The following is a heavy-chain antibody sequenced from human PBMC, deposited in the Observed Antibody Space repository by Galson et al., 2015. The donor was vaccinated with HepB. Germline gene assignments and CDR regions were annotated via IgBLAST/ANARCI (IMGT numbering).Heavy chain of an antibody. V-gene: IGHV1-69*13. CDR3: ARAAARGQLLNNWFDS. J-gene: IGHJ5*01. CDR2: IIPIFATA. D-gene: IGHD3-10*01. CDR1: GGTFSSYT. Sequence: SVKVSCKASGGTFSSYTIAWMRQAPGQGLEWMGGIIPIFATANYAPKFQGRVTITADESTSTAYMELSSLRFEDAAVYFCARAAARGQLLNNWFDSWGQGTLIIVSS.